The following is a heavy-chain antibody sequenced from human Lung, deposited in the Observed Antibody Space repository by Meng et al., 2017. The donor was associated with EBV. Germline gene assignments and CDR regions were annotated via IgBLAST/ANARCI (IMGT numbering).Heavy chain of an antibody. J-gene: IGHJ2*01. CDR1: GFTFSSYN. CDR3: ARAGSNWYFDL. CDR2: IGTAGDT. Sequence: EVQLVESGVGLVRPGGSIRFSGAASGFTFSSYNMHWVRQATGKGREWVSAIGTAGDTYYPGSVKGRFTISRENAKNSLYLQMNSLRAGDTAVYYCARAGSNWYFDLWGRGTLVTVSS. V-gene: IGHV3-13*01.